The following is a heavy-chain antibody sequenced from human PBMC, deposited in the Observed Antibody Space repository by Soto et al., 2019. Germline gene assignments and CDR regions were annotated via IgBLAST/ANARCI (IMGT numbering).Heavy chain of an antibody. CDR3: ARGPGI. J-gene: IGHJ4*02. CDR2: IYYSGST. V-gene: IGHV4-31*03. CDR1: RCSIRSRGYY. Sequence: SESLLLTCTVSRCSIRSRGYYWSWIRQHPGKGLEWIGYIYYSGSTYYNPSLKSRVTISVDTSKNQFSLKLSSVTAADTAVYYCARGPGIWGQGTLVTVS.